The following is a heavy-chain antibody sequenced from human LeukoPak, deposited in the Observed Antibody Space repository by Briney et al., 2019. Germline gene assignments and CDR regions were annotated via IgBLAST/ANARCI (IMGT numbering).Heavy chain of an antibody. CDR3: ARDRWQGIAAAGTPDY. D-gene: IGHD6-13*01. CDR2: ISYDGSNK. V-gene: IGHV3-30*03. Sequence: GGSLRLSCAASGFTFSSYGMHWVRQAPGKGLEWVAVISYDGSNKYYADSVKGRFTISRDNSKNTLYLQMNSLRAEDTAVYYCARDRWQGIAAAGTPDYWGQGTLVTVSS. J-gene: IGHJ4*02. CDR1: GFTFSSYG.